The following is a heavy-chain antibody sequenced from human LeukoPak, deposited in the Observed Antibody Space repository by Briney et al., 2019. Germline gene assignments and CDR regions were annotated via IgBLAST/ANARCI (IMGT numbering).Heavy chain of an antibody. CDR2: IYYSGST. V-gene: IGHV4-59*12. CDR1: GGSISSYY. D-gene: IGHD2-2*01. CDR3: ARDLYCSSTSCSAYDAFDI. Sequence: SETLSLTCTVSGGSISSYYRSWIRQPPGKGLEWIGYIYYSGSTNYNPTLKSRVTILVDTSKNQFSLKLSSVTAADTAVYYCARDLYCSSTSCSAYDAFDIWGQGTMVTVSS. J-gene: IGHJ3*02.